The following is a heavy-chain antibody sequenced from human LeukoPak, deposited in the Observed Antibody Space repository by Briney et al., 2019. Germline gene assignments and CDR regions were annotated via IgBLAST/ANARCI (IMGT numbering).Heavy chain of an antibody. CDR1: GFIVSDFD. CDR3: ARGNYDFAYDP. Sequence: GGSLRLPCAASGFIVSDFDMNWVRQAPGKGLEWVSYFSTSGSYIHYADSVKGRFTISRDAAKNSLYLQLGSLTVEDTAVYFCARGNYDFAYDPWGQGTLVTVSS. D-gene: IGHD3-3*01. CDR2: FSTSGSYI. V-gene: IGHV3-21*01. J-gene: IGHJ5*02.